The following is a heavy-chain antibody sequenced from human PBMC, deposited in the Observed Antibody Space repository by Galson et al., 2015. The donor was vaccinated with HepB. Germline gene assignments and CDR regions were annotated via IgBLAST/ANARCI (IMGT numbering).Heavy chain of an antibody. D-gene: IGHD3-22*01. J-gene: IGHJ4*02. V-gene: IGHV1-18*04. CDR3: ARTYDSSAYYYFDS. Sequence: SVKVSCKASRYTFTNFGIGWVRQAPGQGLEWMGWISAYNGNTKYAQKLQGRVTMTADTSTSTAYMELRSLRSDDTAVYYCARTYDSSAYYYFDSWGQGTLVTVSS. CDR1: RYTFTNFG. CDR2: ISAYNGNT.